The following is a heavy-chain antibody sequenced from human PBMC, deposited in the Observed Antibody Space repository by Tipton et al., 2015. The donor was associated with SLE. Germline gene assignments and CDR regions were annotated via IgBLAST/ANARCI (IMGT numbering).Heavy chain of an antibody. V-gene: IGHV4-38-2*02. Sequence: TLSLTCTVSGYSISSGYYWGWIRPPPGKGLEWIGNIYYSGSTYYNPSLKSRVTISVDTSKNQFSLRLTSVIAADTAVFYCARVARSGWDYYYFMDVWGKGTTVTVSS. CDR3: ARVARSGWDYYYFMDV. D-gene: IGHD6-19*01. J-gene: IGHJ6*03. CDR1: GYSISSGYY. CDR2: IYYSGST.